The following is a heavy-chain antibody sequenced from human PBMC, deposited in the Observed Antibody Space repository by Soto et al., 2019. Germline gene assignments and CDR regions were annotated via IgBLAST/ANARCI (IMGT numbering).Heavy chain of an antibody. D-gene: IGHD2-15*01. J-gene: IGHJ6*02. CDR1: GFTFSSYA. CDR2: ISSNGGST. V-gene: IGHV3-64*01. CDR3: ARGISGGLDV. Sequence: GGSLRLSCAASGFTFSSYAMHWVRQAPGKGLEYVSAISSNGGSTYYANSVKGRFTISRENAKNSLYLQMNTLRAGDTAVYYCARGISGGLDVWGRGTTVTVSS.